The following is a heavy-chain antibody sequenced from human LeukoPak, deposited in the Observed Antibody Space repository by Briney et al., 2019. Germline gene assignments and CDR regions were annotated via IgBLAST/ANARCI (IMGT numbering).Heavy chain of an antibody. CDR1: GDSIRGYY. J-gene: IGHJ4*02. D-gene: IGHD1-26*01. CDR3: ARDSGSYSRIDH. V-gene: IGHV4-4*07. Sequence: SETLSLTCTVSGDSIRGYYGSWIRQPAGKGLEWIGRIYSSGSVNYNPSLKSRVTMSVDTSKNQFSLKLSSVTAADTAVYYCARDSGSYSRIDHWGQGTLVTVSS. CDR2: IYSSGSV.